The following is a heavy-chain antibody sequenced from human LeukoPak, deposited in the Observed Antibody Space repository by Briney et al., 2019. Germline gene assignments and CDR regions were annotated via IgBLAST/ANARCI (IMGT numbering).Heavy chain of an antibody. D-gene: IGHD3-16*01. Sequence: GESLKISCRGSGYSFNSFWIGWVRQMPGKGLEWMGIIYPGDSDTRYSPSFQGQVAISADKSISTAYLQWSSLKASDSAMYYCARGFVRDYWGQGTLVTVSS. CDR1: GYSFNSFW. CDR3: ARGFVRDY. CDR2: IYPGDSDT. J-gene: IGHJ4*02. V-gene: IGHV5-51*01.